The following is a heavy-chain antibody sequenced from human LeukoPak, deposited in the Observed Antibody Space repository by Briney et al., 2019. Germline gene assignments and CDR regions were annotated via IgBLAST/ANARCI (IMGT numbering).Heavy chain of an antibody. CDR2: IYYSGST. V-gene: IGHV4-59*01. CDR1: DGSFSGYY. J-gene: IGHJ1*01. CDR3: ARGDSTVTPKYFQY. Sequence: ASETLSLTCAVYDGSFSGYYWSWIRQPPGKGLEWIGYIYYSGSTNYNPSLKSRVTISVDTSKNQFSLKLSSVTAADTAVYYCARGDSTVTPKYFQYWGQGTLVTVSS. D-gene: IGHD4-23*01.